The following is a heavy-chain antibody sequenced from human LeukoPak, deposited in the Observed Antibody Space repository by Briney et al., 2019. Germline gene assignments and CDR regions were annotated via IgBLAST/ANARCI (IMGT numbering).Heavy chain of an antibody. CDR3: ARGGKRAVAGTRSPQYFQH. Sequence: PGGSLRLSCAASGFTFSSYEMNWVRQAPGKGLEWVSYISSSGSTIYYADSVKGRFTISRDNSKNTLYLQMNSLRAEDTAMYYCARGGKRAVAGTRSPQYFQHWGQGTLVTVSS. CDR1: GFTFSSYE. V-gene: IGHV3-48*03. D-gene: IGHD6-19*01. J-gene: IGHJ1*01. CDR2: ISSSGSTI.